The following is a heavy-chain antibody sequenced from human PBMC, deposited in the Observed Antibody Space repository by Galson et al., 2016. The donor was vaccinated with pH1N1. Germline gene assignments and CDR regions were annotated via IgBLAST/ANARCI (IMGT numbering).Heavy chain of an antibody. D-gene: IGHD4-17*01. V-gene: IGHV3-30-3*01. Sequence: SLRLSCAASGFTFSHYAMHWVRQAPGKGLEGVAVISYVESNKDYADSVKGRFTVSRDNSKDTLYLQMNSLRAEDTALYYCATDHVYGDYFERFFDLWGRGTLVTVSS. J-gene: IGHJ2*01. CDR3: ATDHVYGDYFERFFDL. CDR2: ISYVESNK. CDR1: GFTFSHYA.